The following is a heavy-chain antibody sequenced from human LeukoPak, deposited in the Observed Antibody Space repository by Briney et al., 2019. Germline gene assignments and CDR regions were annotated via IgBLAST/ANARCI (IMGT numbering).Heavy chain of an antibody. Sequence: PGRSLRLSCAVSGFTFSSYAMHWVRQAPGKGLEWVAIISYDGNNKYYADSVKGRFTISRDISKNTLYLQMNSLRAEDTAVYYCASPMYSSTWTPFDYWGQGTLVTVSS. CDR2: ISYDGNNK. D-gene: IGHD6-13*01. V-gene: IGHV3-30-3*01. CDR1: GFTFSSYA. CDR3: ASPMYSSTWTPFDY. J-gene: IGHJ4*02.